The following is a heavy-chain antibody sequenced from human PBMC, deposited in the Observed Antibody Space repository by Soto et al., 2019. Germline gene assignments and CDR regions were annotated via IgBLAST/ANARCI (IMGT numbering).Heavy chain of an antibody. CDR2: IIPIFGTA. D-gene: IGHD3-22*01. J-gene: IGHJ4*02. V-gene: IGHV1-69*12. CDR3: ARVPDYYDSSGSLYFDY. Sequence: QVQLVQSGAEVKKPGSSVKVSCKASGGTFSSYAISWVRQAPGQGLEWMGGIIPIFGTANYAQKFQGRVTSTADESTSTGYMELSSLRSEDTAVYYCARVPDYYDSSGSLYFDYWGQGTLVTVSS. CDR1: GGTFSSYA.